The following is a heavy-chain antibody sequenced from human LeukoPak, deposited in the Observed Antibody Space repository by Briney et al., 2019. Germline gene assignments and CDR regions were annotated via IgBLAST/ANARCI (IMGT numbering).Heavy chain of an antibody. CDR2: IKEDGSVK. D-gene: IGHD6-13*01. Sequence: PGGSLRLSCAASGFTFSSYGMHWVRQAPGKGLEWVANIKEDGSVKYCVDSVKGRFTISRDNAKNSLYLQMNSLRVEDTAVYYCARADSSSWYDWGQGTLVTVSS. J-gene: IGHJ4*02. V-gene: IGHV3-7*01. CDR3: ARADSSSWYD. CDR1: GFTFSSYG.